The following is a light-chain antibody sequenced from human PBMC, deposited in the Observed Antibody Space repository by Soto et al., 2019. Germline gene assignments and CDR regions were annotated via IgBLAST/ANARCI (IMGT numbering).Light chain of an antibody. CDR2: GAS. J-gene: IGKJ1*01. CDR1: QSVSSN. V-gene: IGKV3-15*01. Sequence: EIVMTQSPATLSVSPGERATLSCGASQSVSSNLVWYQQKPGQAPRLLIYGASTRATGIPGRFSGSGYGTEFTLTISSLQSEDFAVYYCQQYNNWLWTFGQGTKVEIK. CDR3: QQYNNWLWT.